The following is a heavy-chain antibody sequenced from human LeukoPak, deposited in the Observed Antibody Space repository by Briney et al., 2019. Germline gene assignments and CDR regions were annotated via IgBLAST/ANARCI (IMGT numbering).Heavy chain of an antibody. Sequence: ASVKVSCKASGYTFTGYYMHWVRQAPGQGLEWMGWINPNSGGTNYAQKFQGRVTMTRDTSISTAYMELSRLRSDDTAVYYCATARGKTPYYYYMDVWGKGTTVTVSS. CDR1: GYTFTGYY. CDR2: INPNSGGT. V-gene: IGHV1-2*02. CDR3: ATARGKTPYYYYMDV. J-gene: IGHJ6*03. D-gene: IGHD4-23*01.